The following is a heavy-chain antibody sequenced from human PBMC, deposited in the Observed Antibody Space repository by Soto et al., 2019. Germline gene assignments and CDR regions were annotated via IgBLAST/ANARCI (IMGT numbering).Heavy chain of an antibody. Sequence: GASVKVSCKASVYTITSYGISWVRQAHGQGLEWMGWISPYNGHTQFVQRFQGRVTMTTDTSTKTAYMELRNLRSDDTAHYYCARDLTIVPATHPRLENYGMDVWGQGTTVTVSS. J-gene: IGHJ6*02. CDR1: VYTITSYG. CDR2: ISPYNGHT. CDR3: ARDLTIVPATHPRLENYGMDV. D-gene: IGHD2-2*01. V-gene: IGHV1-18*04.